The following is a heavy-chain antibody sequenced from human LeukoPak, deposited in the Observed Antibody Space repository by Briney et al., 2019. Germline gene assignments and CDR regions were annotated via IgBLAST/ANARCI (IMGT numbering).Heavy chain of an antibody. D-gene: IGHD3-10*01. V-gene: IGHV3-48*01. CDR2: ISNSGSNT. J-gene: IGHJ4*02. CDR3: AREGGSGSYLYS. CDR1: GFTFSSYN. Sequence: GGSLRLSCAASGFTFSSYNMNWARQAPGEGLGWISYISNSGSNTFYAVSVKGRFTTSRDNAENSLYLQMNSLKADDTAVYYCAREGGSGSYLYSWGQGTLVTVSS.